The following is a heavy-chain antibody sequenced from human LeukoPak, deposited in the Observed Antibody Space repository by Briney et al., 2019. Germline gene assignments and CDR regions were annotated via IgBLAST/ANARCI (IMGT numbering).Heavy chain of an antibody. D-gene: IGHD3-22*01. CDR1: GGSISSSSYY. V-gene: IGHV4-39*01. CDR3: ARLIGDYYDSSGYYHHFDY. J-gene: IGHJ4*02. Sequence: PSETLSLTCTVSGGSISSSSYYWGWIRQPPGKGLEWIGSIYYSGSTYYNPSLKSRVTISVDTSKNQFSLKLSSVTAADTAVYYCARLIGDYYDSSGYYHHFDYCGQGTLVTVSS. CDR2: IYYSGST.